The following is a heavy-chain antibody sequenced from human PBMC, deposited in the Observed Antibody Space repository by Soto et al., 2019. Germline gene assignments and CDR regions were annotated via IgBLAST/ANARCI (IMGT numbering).Heavy chain of an antibody. CDR1: GYRFSRYG. D-gene: IGHD3-22*01. J-gene: IGHJ4*02. CDR3: ARDEEDANLMIVVLPGDY. V-gene: IGHV1-18*01. CDR2: ISTYDGNT. Sequence: QVQLVQSGGEVKKPGASVKVSCKASGYRFSRYGINWVRQAPGQGLEWMGWISTYDGNTHYAQKLQGRVTMTIDTSTNPAYLELRSLKSDDTAVYYCARDEEDANLMIVVLPGDYWGQGTLVSVSS.